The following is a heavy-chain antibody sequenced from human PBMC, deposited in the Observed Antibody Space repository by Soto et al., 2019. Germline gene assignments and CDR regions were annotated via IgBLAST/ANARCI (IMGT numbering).Heavy chain of an antibody. V-gene: IGHV3-21*01. CDR2: ISSSSSYI. J-gene: IGHJ6*02. CDR3: ARDQWLVHYYYYGMDV. CDR1: GFTFSSYS. D-gene: IGHD6-19*01. Sequence: EVQLVESGGGLVKPGGSLRLSCAASGFTFSSYSMNWVRQAPGKGLEWVSSISSSSSYIYYADSVKGRFTISRDNAKNSLYLQMNSLRAEDTAVYYCARDQWLVHYYYYGMDVWGQGTTVTVSS.